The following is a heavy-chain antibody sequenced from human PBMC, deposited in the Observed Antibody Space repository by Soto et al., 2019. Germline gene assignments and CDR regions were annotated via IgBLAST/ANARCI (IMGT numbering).Heavy chain of an antibody. Sequence: ASVKVSCKASGYTFTGYAMHWVRQAPGQRLEWMGWINAGNGNTKYSQKFQGRVTITRDTSASTAYMELSSLRSEDTAVYYCARAVAVAADFDYWGQVKMVTVS. CDR2: INAGNGNT. CDR3: ARAVAVAADFDY. D-gene: IGHD6-19*01. J-gene: IGHJ4*02. V-gene: IGHV1-3*01. CDR1: GYTFTGYA.